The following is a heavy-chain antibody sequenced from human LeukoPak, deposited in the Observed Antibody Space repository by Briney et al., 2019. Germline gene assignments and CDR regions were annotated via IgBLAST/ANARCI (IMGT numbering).Heavy chain of an antibody. CDR1: GFTFSSYA. Sequence: AGGSLRLSCAASGFTFSSYAMHWVRQAPGKGLEWVAVISYDGSNKYYADSVKGRFTISRDNSKNTLYLQMNSLRAEDTAVYYCAKEALLWFGESQNYWGQGTLVTVSS. V-gene: IGHV3-30-3*01. D-gene: IGHD3-10*01. CDR2: ISYDGSNK. J-gene: IGHJ4*02. CDR3: AKEALLWFGESQNY.